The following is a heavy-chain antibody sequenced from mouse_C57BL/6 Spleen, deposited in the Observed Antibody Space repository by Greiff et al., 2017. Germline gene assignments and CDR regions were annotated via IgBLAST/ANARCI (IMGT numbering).Heavy chain of an antibody. Sequence: VQLQQSGAELVRPGASVKLSCTASGFNIKDYYMHWVKQRPEQGLEWIGRIDPEGGDTEYAPKFQGKATMTADTSSNPAYLQLSSLTSEDTAVYYCTTRSSFDYWGQGTTLTVSS. CDR2: IDPEGGDT. J-gene: IGHJ2*01. CDR3: TTRSSFDY. CDR1: GFNIKDYY. V-gene: IGHV14-1*01.